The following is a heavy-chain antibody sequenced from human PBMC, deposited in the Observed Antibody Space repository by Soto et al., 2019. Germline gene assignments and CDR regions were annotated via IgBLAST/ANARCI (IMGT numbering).Heavy chain of an antibody. CDR1: GGSISSYY. J-gene: IGHJ4*02. D-gene: IGHD6-6*01. CDR3: ARSVSLGQLGAYFDY. CDR2: IYYSGST. Sequence: NPSETLSLTCTVSGGSISSYYWRWIRQPPGKGLEWIGYIYYSGSTSYNPSLKSRVTISVDTSKNQFSLKLSSVTAADTAVYYCARSVSLGQLGAYFDYWGQGTLVTVSS. V-gene: IGHV4-59*01.